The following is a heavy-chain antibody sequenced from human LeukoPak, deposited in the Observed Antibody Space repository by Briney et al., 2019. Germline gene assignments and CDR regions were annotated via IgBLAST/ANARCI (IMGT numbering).Heavy chain of an antibody. J-gene: IGHJ4*02. Sequence: PGGSLRLSCAASGFTFDDYAMHWVRQAPGKGLEWVSTLASSSGGGTYYADSVKGRFTISRDSSRNTLFLQMNSLRAEDTAVYYCAKDLSSDWRLFDSWGQGTLVTVSS. CDR3: AKDLSSDWRLFDS. CDR2: LASSSGGGT. V-gene: IGHV3-23*01. CDR1: GFTFDDYA. D-gene: IGHD2-21*01.